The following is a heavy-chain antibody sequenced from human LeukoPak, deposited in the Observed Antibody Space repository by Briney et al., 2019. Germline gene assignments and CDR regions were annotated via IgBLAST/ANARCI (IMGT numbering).Heavy chain of an antibody. J-gene: IGHJ4*02. CDR2: IYPGDSDT. CDR1: GYTFTSYG. D-gene: IGHD1-26*01. V-gene: IGHV5-51*01. CDR3: ARRHIVGATDRLDY. Sequence: GASVKVSCKASGYTFTSYGIGWVRQMPGKGLEWMGIIYPGDSDTRYSPSFQGQVTISADKSISTAYLQWSSLKASDTAMYYCARRHIVGATDRLDYWGQGTLVTVSS.